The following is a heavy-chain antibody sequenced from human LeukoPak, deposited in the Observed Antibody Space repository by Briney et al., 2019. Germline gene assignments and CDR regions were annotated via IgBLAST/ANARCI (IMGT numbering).Heavy chain of an antibody. J-gene: IGHJ6*02. V-gene: IGHV3-21*01. D-gene: IGHD5-24*01. Sequence: PGGSLRLSCAASGFTFSSYSMNWVRQAQGKGLEWVSSISSSSSYIYYADSVKGRFTISRDNAKDSLYLQMNSLRAEDTAVYYCARGDGYNFYCYYYGMDVWGQGTTVTVSS. CDR1: GFTFSSYS. CDR3: ARGDGYNFYCYYYGMDV. CDR2: ISSSSSYI.